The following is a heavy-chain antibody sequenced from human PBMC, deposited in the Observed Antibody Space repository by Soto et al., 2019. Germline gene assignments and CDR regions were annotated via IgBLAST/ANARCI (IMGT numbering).Heavy chain of an antibody. Sequence: PGGSLRLSCAASGFTFSSYSMNWVRQAPGKGLEWVSSISSSSSYIYYADSVKGRFTISRDNAKNSLYLQMNSLRAEDTAVYYCARARSSYFLFDYWGQGTLVTVSS. J-gene: IGHJ4*02. CDR3: ARARSSYFLFDY. CDR2: ISSSSSYI. V-gene: IGHV3-21*01. CDR1: GFTFSSYS. D-gene: IGHD3-10*01.